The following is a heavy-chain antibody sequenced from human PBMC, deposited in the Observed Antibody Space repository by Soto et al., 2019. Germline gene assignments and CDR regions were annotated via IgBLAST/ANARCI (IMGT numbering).Heavy chain of an antibody. D-gene: IGHD3-3*01. J-gene: IGHJ3*02. CDR1: GGTFSSYA. V-gene: IGHV1-69*13. Sequence: GASVMLSCKYSGGTFSSYALRWVRQAPGQGLEWMGGIIPIFGTANYAQKFQGRVTITADESTSTAYMELSSLRSEDTAVYYCARVVTIYGEVVLRGVFDIWSQGTIDIVSS. CDR2: IIPIFGTA. CDR3: ARVVTIYGEVVLRGVFDI.